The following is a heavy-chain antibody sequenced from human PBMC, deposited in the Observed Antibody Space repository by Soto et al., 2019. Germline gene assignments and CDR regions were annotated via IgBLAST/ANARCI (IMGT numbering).Heavy chain of an antibody. J-gene: IGHJ4*02. CDR3: AKKQLDLYSGYVHYFDY. Sequence: ASVKVSCKASGYTFTGYYMHWVRQAPGQGLEWMGWINPNSGGTNHAQKFQGWVAMTRDTSISTAYMELSRLRSDDTAVYYCAKKQLDLYSGYVHYFDYWGRGPLVTVS. D-gene: IGHD5-12*01. V-gene: IGHV1-2*04. CDR1: GYTFTGYY. CDR2: INPNSGGT.